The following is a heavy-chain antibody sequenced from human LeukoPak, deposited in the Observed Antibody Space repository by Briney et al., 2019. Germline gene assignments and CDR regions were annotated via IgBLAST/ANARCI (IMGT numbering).Heavy chain of an antibody. J-gene: IGHJ6*02. Sequence: SETLSLTCTVSGGSISSYYWSWIRQPPGKGLEWIGYIYYSGSTNYNPSLKSRVTISVDTSKNQFSLKLSSMTAADTAVYYCARVTSGPLYYYYYGMDVWGQGTTVTVSS. CDR1: GGSISSYY. CDR2: IYYSGST. V-gene: IGHV4-59*01. CDR3: ARVTSGPLYYYYYGMDV. D-gene: IGHD2-15*01.